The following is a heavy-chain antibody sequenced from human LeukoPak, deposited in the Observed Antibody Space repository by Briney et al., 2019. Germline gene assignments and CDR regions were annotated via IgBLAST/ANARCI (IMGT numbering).Heavy chain of an antibody. Sequence: PGGSLRLSCAASGFTFSNAWMTWVRQAPGKGLEWVAHIKDDGSDKYYVDSVTGRFTISRDNTKNSLFLQMTSLTAEDTAVYYCATWDNAWEFAYWGQGTLVSVSS. CDR3: ATWDNAWEFAY. J-gene: IGHJ4*02. D-gene: IGHD1-26*01. CDR1: GFTFSNAW. V-gene: IGHV3-7*05. CDR2: IKDDGSDK.